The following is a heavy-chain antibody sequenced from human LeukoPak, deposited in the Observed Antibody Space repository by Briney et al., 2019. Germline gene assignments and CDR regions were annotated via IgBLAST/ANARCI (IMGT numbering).Heavy chain of an antibody. CDR2: IWYDGSNK. D-gene: IGHD3-9*01. Sequence: GGSLRLSCAASGFTFGSYGMHWVRQAPGKGLEWVAVIWYDGSNKYYADSVKGRFTISRDNSKNTLYLQMNSLRAEDTAVYYCARELDYDILTPLDYWGQGTLVTVSS. CDR3: ARELDYDILTPLDY. CDR1: GFTFGSYG. V-gene: IGHV3-33*08. J-gene: IGHJ4*02.